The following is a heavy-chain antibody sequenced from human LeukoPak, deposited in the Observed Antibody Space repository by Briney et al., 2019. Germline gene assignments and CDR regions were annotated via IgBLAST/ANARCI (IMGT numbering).Heavy chain of an antibody. CDR1: GYTFTSYD. J-gene: IGHJ4*02. D-gene: IGHD2-15*01. V-gene: IGHV1-8*01. CDR2: MNPNNGNT. CDR3: ARNSCSGGSCDENRGYFDY. Sequence: ASVKVSCKASGYTFTSYDINWVRQAPGQGIEWMGWMNPNNGNTGYAQKCQGRVTMTRNTSISTAYMELSSLRSEDTAVYCCARNSCSGGSCDENRGYFDYWGQGTLVTVSS.